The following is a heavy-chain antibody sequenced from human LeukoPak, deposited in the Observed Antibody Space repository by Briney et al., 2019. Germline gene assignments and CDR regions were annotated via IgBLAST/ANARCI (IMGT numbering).Heavy chain of an antibody. CDR2: IKSKTDGGTT. V-gene: IGHV3-15*01. Sequence: PGGSLRLSCAASGFTFSSYAMSWVRQAPGKGLEWVGRIKSKTDGGTTDYAAPVRGRFTISRDDSKNTLYLEMSSLKTEDTAVYYCCSAFDIWGQGTMVTVSS. CDR3: CSAFDI. J-gene: IGHJ3*02. CDR1: GFTFSSYA.